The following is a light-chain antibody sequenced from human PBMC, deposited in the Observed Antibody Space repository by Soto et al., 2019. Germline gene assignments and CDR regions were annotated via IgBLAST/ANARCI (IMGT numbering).Light chain of an antibody. J-gene: IGKJ4*01. CDR1: QSVNSKY. CDR3: HHYGSS. V-gene: IGKV3-20*01. CDR2: GAS. Sequence: EIVLTQSPGTLSLSPGERASLSCRASQSVNSKYLAWYQQKPGQAPRLVLYGASNSATGLPDRFSGSGSGTDFTLTISRLEPEDFALYYCHHYGSSFGGGTRVEFK.